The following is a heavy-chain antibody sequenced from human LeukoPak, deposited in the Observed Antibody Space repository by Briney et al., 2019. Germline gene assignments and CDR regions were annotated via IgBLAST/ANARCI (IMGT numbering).Heavy chain of an antibody. CDR3: ARGCFGGDCYDAFDI. Sequence: GGSLRLSCAASGFTFSSYSMNWVRQAPAKGLEWVSYISSSSSTIYYADSVKGRFTISRDNAKNSLYLQMNSLRDEDTAVYYCARGCFGGDCYDAFDIWGQGTMVTVSS. D-gene: IGHD2-21*02. V-gene: IGHV3-48*02. CDR2: ISSSSSTI. CDR1: GFTFSSYS. J-gene: IGHJ3*02.